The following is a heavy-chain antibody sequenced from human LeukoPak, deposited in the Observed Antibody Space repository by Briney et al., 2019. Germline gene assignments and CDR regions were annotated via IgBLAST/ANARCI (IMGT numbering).Heavy chain of an antibody. CDR3: ARDGVAGITRDYFDY. J-gene: IGHJ4*02. Sequence: GGSLRLSCAASGFTLSNYDMSWVRQAPGKGLEWVSYISSSSSYTNYADSVKGRFTISRDNAKNSLYLQMNSLRAEDTAVYYCARDGVAGITRDYFDYWGQGTLVTVSS. CDR1: GFTLSNYD. V-gene: IGHV3-11*06. CDR2: ISSSSSYT. D-gene: IGHD2-21*01.